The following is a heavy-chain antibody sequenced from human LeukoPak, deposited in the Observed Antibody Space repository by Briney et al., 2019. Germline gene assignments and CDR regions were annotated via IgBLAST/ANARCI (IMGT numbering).Heavy chain of an antibody. Sequence: SETLSLTCPVSGGSISSGDFYWSWIRQPPGKGLEWIGSIYYSGSTYYNPSLKSRVTISVDTSKNQFSLKLSSVTAADTAVYYCASQYYYDSSGLHWYFDLWGRGTLVTVSS. J-gene: IGHJ2*01. CDR2: IYYSGST. D-gene: IGHD3-22*01. CDR1: GGSISSGDFY. V-gene: IGHV4-39*01. CDR3: ASQYYYDSSGLHWYFDL.